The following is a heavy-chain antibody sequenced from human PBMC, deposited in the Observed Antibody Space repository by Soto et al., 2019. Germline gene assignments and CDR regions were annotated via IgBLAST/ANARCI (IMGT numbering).Heavy chain of an antibody. D-gene: IGHD6-19*01. CDR2: IIPILGIA. V-gene: IGHV1-69*02. CDR1: GGTFSSYT. J-gene: IGHJ4*02. CDR3: ARGNLAVAGTFDY. Sequence: SVKVSCKASGGTFSSYTISWVRQAPGQGLEWMGRIIPILGIANYAQKFQGRVTITADKSTSTAYMELSSLRSEDTAVYYCARGNLAVAGTFDYWGQGTLVTVSS.